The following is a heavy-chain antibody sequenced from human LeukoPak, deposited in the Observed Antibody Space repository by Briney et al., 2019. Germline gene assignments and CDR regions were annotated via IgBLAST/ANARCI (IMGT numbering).Heavy chain of an antibody. D-gene: IGHD4-11*01. CDR1: GGTFSSYA. CDR2: IIPIFGTA. Sequence: SVKVSCKASGGTFSSYAISWVRQAPGQGLEWVGGIIPIFGTANYAQKFQGRVTITTDESTSTAYMELSSLRSEDTAVYYCASTGDYDYSNDYWGQGTLVTVSS. V-gene: IGHV1-69*05. CDR3: ASTGDYDYSNDY. J-gene: IGHJ4*02.